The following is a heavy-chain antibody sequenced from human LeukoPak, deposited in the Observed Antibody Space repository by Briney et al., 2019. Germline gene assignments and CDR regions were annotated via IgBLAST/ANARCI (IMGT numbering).Heavy chain of an antibody. CDR1: GFSFNSYW. Sequence: GGSLRLSYAASGFSFNSYWMHWVRQAPGSGLVWVSRISNDGRSTSFADSVKGRFTISRDNAKNTLYLQMNSLRADDTAVYYCAREESGSLDFWGQGTLVTVSP. V-gene: IGHV3-74*01. D-gene: IGHD1-26*01. CDR2: ISNDGRST. J-gene: IGHJ4*02. CDR3: AREESGSLDF.